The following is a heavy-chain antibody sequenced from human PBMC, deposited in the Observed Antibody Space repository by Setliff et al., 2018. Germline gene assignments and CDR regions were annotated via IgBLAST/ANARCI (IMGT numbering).Heavy chain of an antibody. V-gene: IGHV3-7*03. CDR2: ISQDGSEK. J-gene: IGHJ3*02. CDR3: ALFGDRDTFDS. Sequence: GGSLRLSCAASGFTFSSYWMSWVRQAPGKGLEWLAQISQDGSEKYYVDSVKGRFTISRDNAKNSLYLQMNGLRAEDTALYHCALFGDRDTFDSWGQGTMVTVSS. D-gene: IGHD3-16*01. CDR1: GFTFSSYW.